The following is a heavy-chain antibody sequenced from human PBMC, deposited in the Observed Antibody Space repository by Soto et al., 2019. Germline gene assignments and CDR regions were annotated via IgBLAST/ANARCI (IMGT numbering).Heavy chain of an antibody. D-gene: IGHD3-16*02. V-gene: IGHV3-9*01. J-gene: IGHJ5*02. CDR2: ISWNSGNI. CDR3: AKGLRLGELSLTWFDP. Sequence: EVQLVESGGGLVQPGRSLRLSCAASGFTFDDYAMHWVRQAPGKGLEWVSGISWNSGNIGYADSVKGRFTISRDNAKNSLYLQMNSLRAEDTALYYCAKGLRLGELSLTWFDPWGQGTLVTVSS. CDR1: GFTFDDYA.